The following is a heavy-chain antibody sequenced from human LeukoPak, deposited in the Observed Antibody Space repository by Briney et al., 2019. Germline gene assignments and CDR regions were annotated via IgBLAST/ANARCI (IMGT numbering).Heavy chain of an antibody. CDR2: IYPGDSDT. CDR3: ASGGIAVAVPFDF. Sequence: GESLKISCRGSGYSFTSYWIAWVGHMPGKALEWMGLIYPGDSDTRYSPSFQGQVTISADKSISTAYLQWSSLTASDTAMYYCASGGIAVAVPFDFWGQGTLVTVSS. V-gene: IGHV5-51*01. D-gene: IGHD6-19*01. CDR1: GYSFTSYW. J-gene: IGHJ4*02.